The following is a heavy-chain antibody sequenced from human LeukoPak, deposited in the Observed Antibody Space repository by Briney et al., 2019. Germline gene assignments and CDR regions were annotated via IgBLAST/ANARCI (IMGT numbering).Heavy chain of an antibody. CDR3: ARVPSSGWPYNWFDP. J-gene: IGHJ5*02. CDR2: ISAYNGNT. V-gene: IGHV1-18*01. D-gene: IGHD6-19*01. CDR1: GYTFTSYG. Sequence: GASVKVFCKASGYTFTSYGISWVRQAPGQGLEWMGWISAYNGNTNYAQKLQGRVTMTTDTSTSTAYMELRSLRSDDTAVYYCARVPSSGWPYNWFDPRGQGTLVTVSS.